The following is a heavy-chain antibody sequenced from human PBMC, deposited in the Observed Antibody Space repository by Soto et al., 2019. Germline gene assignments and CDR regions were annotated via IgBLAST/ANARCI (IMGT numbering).Heavy chain of an antibody. V-gene: IGHV4-59*01. D-gene: IGHD2-15*01. CDR2: IYYSGST. J-gene: IGHJ4*02. Sequence: SETLSLTCTVSGGSISSYYWSWIRQPPGKGLEWIGYIYYSGSTNYNPSLKSRVTISVDTSKNQFSLKLSSVTAADTAVYYCARSTYGGGKFGYWGQGTLVTVSS. CDR1: GGSISSYY. CDR3: ARSTYGGGKFGY.